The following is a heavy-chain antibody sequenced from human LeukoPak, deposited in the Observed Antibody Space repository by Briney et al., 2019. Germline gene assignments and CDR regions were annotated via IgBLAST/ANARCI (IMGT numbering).Heavy chain of an antibody. CDR2: IYHSGST. CDR3: ARRSWNYASYYYYMDV. Sequence: TSQTLSLTCTVSGGSISSGGYYWSWIRQPPGKGLEWIGYIYHSGSTYYNPSLKSRVTISVDRSKNQFSLKLSSVTAADTAVYYCARRSWNYASYYYYMDVWGKGTTVTVSS. V-gene: IGHV4-30-2*01. D-gene: IGHD1-7*01. CDR1: GGSISSGGYY. J-gene: IGHJ6*03.